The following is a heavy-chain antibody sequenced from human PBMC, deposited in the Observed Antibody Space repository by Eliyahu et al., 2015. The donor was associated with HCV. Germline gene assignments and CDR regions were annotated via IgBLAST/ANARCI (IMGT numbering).Heavy chain of an antibody. CDR1: XFTFSSXW. J-gene: IGHJ4*02. CDR3: ARDGVGRMAGYFDY. D-gene: IGHD1-26*01. V-gene: IGHV3-7*01. Sequence: EVQLVESGXGLVQXGGSLRLXCXASXFTFSSXWMSWVRQAPGKGLEWVANIKVDGSEKHYVDSVKGRFTISRDNAKNSLYLQMNSLRSEDTAVYYCARDGVGRMAGYFDYWGQGTLVTVSS. CDR2: IKVDGSEK.